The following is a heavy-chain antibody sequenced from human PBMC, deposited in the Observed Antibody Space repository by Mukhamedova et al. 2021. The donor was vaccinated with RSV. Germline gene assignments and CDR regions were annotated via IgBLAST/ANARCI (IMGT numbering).Heavy chain of an antibody. J-gene: IGHJ6*03. CDR2: IIPIFGTA. D-gene: IGHD3-16*01. Sequence: APGQGLEWMGGIIPIFGTANYAQKFQGRVTITADESTSTAYMELSSLRSEDTAVYYCARKNTFVGQLGSYYYYYM. V-gene: IGHV1-69*01. CDR3: ARKNTFVGQLGSYYYYYM.